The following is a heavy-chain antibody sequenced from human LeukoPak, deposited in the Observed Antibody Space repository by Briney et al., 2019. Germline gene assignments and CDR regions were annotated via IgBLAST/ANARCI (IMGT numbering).Heavy chain of an antibody. CDR2: ISWNSGSI. CDR3: AKDGHCSSTSCYGSHENYYYYGMDV. CDR1: GFTFDDYA. J-gene: IGHJ6*02. V-gene: IGHV3-9*01. D-gene: IGHD2-2*01. Sequence: SLRLSCAASGFTFDDYAMHWVRQAPGKGLEWVSGISWNSGSIGYADSVKGRFTISRDNAKNSLYLQMNSLRAEDTASYYCAKDGHCSSTSCYGSHENYYYYGMDVWGQGTTVTVSS.